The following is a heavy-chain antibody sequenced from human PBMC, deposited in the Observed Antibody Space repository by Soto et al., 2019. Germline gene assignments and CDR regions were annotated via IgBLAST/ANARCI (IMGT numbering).Heavy chain of an antibody. CDR2: FYYTGST. Sequence: PSETLSLTCVVSGDSMTRGSYYWAWIRQPPGKGLEWIGSFYYTGSTNYNPSLKSRVTVSADTSNNHFSLRLTSVTAADTAVYYCARDQLVRGVKVGYYYYGMDVWGQGTTVTVSS. V-gene: IGHV4-39*02. J-gene: IGHJ6*02. CDR1: GDSMTRGSYY. D-gene: IGHD3-10*01. CDR3: ARDQLVRGVKVGYYYYGMDV.